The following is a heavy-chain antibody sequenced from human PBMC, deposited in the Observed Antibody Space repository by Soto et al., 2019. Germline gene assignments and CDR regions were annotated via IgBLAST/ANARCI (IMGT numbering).Heavy chain of an antibody. J-gene: IGHJ4*02. V-gene: IGHV3-23*01. CDR2: ISGSGGRS. CDR1: GFTFSNYA. CDR3: AKAYFVWSSEQPYYFGY. Sequence: EVQLLDSGGGLVQPGGSLRLSCAASGFTFSNYAMTWVRQGPGKGLEWVSGISGSGGRSYYADYVKGRFTISRDNSKSTLYLTMHSLRGEDKAVYYCAKAYFVWSSEQPYYFGYWSQGTLVTVSS. D-gene: IGHD3-16*01.